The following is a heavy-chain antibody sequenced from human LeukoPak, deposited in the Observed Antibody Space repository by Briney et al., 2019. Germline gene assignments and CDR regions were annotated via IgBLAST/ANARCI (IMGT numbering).Heavy chain of an antibody. CDR2: ITDSGVST. CDR3: AKRGSEITYYYYYMDV. J-gene: IGHJ6*03. CDR1: GFTFSNYA. D-gene: IGHD5-24*01. Sequence: GGSLRLSCAASGFTFSNYAMSWARQAPGKGLEWVSAITDSGVSTYYADSVKGRFTISRDNSKNTLYLQMNSLRAEDTAVYYCAKRGSEITYYYYYMDVWGKGTTVTVSS. V-gene: IGHV3-23*01.